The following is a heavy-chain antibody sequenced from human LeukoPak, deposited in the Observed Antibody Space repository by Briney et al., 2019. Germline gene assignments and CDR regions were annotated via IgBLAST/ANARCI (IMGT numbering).Heavy chain of an antibody. V-gene: IGHV3-30*04. CDR3: ARGNHIYGDQSLDT. CDR1: GFSFGAHA. D-gene: IGHD2-21*02. CDR2: TSFDSRSK. J-gene: IGHJ5*02. Sequence: GGSLRLSCVGSGFSFGAHAMHWVRQIPDKGLEWVAVTSFDSRSKHYADSVEGRFTISRDNPKKTLYLQMSDLREEDTAMYFCARGNHIYGDQSLDTWGQGTLLTVSS.